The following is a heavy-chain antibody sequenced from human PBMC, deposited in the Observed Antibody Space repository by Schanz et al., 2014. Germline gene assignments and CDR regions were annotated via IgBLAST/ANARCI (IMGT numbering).Heavy chain of an antibody. J-gene: IGHJ3*01. D-gene: IGHD3-22*01. CDR1: GFNFNTYA. Sequence: EVQLLESGGGLAQPGGSLRLACAASGFNFNTYAMSWVRQAPGKGLEWVSAITGSGSKTYYADSVKGRFTIARDNSKTSLYLQINSVGAEDPGVYFCARDYESALSSPRHDAFDVWGQGTVVTVSS. CDR3: ARDYESALSSPRHDAFDV. CDR2: ITGSGSKT. V-gene: IGHV3-23*01.